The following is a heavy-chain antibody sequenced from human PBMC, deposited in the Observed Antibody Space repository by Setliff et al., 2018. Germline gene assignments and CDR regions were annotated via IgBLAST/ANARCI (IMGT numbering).Heavy chain of an antibody. CDR1: GFTFSNYG. CDR3: ARNWVTAQHYYYGMDV. Sequence: GGSLRLSCVASGFTFSNYGIHWVRQAPGKGLEWVALIWNDGSNKFYGDSVRGRFTISRDNSKSTLYLQMDSLRAEDAAIYYCARNWVTAQHYYYGMDVWGQGTTVTVSS. J-gene: IGHJ6*02. D-gene: IGHD2-21*02. CDR2: IWNDGSNK. V-gene: IGHV3-33*01.